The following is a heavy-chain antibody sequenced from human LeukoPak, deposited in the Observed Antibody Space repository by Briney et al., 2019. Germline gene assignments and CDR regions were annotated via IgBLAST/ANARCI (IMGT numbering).Heavy chain of an antibody. V-gene: IGHV4-34*01. J-gene: IGHJ5*02. CDR3: PRFFGSGSYYRKRNWFHP. D-gene: IGHD1-26*01. Sequence: SETLSLTCAVSGGSLSGYYWSWIRQPPGKGLEWIGEINHSGSTNYNPSLKSRVTISVDTSKNQFSLKLSSVTAAATLVYYCPRFFGSGSYYRKRNWFHPGDQGTLVTVSS. CDR1: GGSLSGYY. CDR2: INHSGST.